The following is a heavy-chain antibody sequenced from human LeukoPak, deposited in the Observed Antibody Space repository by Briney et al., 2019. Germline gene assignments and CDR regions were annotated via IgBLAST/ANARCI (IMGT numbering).Heavy chain of an antibody. Sequence: GASVKVSCKASGYTFTGYYMHWVRQAPGQGLEWMGWINPNSGGTNYAHKFQGRVTMTRDTSISTAYMELSRLRSDDTAVYYCARLRVYCTNGVCKNGYYFDYWGQGTLVTVSS. V-gene: IGHV1-2*07. CDR3: ARLRVYCTNGVCKNGYYFDY. D-gene: IGHD2-8*01. J-gene: IGHJ4*02. CDR2: INPNSGGT. CDR1: GYTFTGYY.